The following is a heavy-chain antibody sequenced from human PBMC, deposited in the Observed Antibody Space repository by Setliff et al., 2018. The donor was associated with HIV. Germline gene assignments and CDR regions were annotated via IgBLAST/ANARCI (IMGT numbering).Heavy chain of an antibody. J-gene: IGHJ4*02. Sequence: SETLSLTCTVSGDSISNYYWSWVRQPPGKGLEWIGDIYGSGSTGYNPSLTSRVTMSTDTPNNRFALKLASVTAADTAVYVCAGDYAGSGRPFDYWGQGISVTVSS. D-gene: IGHD2-15*01. CDR1: GDSISNYY. CDR3: AGDYAGSGRPFDY. V-gene: IGHV4-4*09. CDR2: IYGSGST.